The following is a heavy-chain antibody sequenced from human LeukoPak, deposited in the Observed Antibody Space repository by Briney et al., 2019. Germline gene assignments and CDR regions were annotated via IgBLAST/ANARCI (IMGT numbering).Heavy chain of an antibody. CDR2: IYYSGST. D-gene: IGHD3-9*01. V-gene: IGHV4-61*01. J-gene: IGHJ3*02. CDR3: ARIKSYYDILTGYQGTRDAFDI. Sequence: SETLSLTCTVSGDSVSSGSYYWSWIRQPPGKGLEWIGYIYYSGSTNYNPSLKSRVTISVDTSKNQFSLKLSSVTAADTAVYYCARIKSYYDILTGYQGTRDAFDIWGQGTMVTVSS. CDR1: GDSVSSGSYY.